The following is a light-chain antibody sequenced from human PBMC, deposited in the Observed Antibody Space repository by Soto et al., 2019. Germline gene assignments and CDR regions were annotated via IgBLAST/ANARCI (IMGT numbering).Light chain of an antibody. CDR3: QQYHNWPT. CDR1: QSVSAN. Sequence: EIVMTQSPATLSVSPGERVTLSCRASQSVSANLAWYHQKPGQAPRLLIYGASTRATGVPARFSGSGAGTEFTLTISSLQSEDFAVYYCQQYHNWPTFGQGTKVDIK. V-gene: IGKV3-15*01. J-gene: IGKJ1*01. CDR2: GAS.